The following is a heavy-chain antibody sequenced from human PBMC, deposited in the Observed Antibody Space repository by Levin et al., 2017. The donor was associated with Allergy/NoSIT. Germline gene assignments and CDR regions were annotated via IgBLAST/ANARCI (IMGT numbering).Heavy chain of an antibody. Sequence: QAGGSLRLSCAVSGITFSSYGLHWVRHAPGKGLQWVAAISYHGVDKHYAESVKGRFTISRDDSTDTLSLQMNGLRPDDTAVYYCAKDREIRSTVGALFDDWGQGTLVTVSS. J-gene: IGHJ4*02. CDR3: AKDREIRSTVGALFDD. CDR1: GITFSSYG. V-gene: IGHV3-30*18. D-gene: IGHD4-11*01. CDR2: ISYHGVDK.